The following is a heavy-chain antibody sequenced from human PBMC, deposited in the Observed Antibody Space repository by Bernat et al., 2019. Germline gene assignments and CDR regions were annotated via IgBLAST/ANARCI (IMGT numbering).Heavy chain of an antibody. CDR3: AKHMTTVEIGCAFDI. D-gene: IGHD4-11*01. Sequence: EVQLLESGGSLIQSGGSLRLSCVASGSTFSSYAMNWVRQAPGKGLEWVSTISSDGRNKHYADPVKGRFTISRDNSKNTLYLQMNSLRAEDTAVYYCAKHMTTVEIGCAFDIWGQGTMVTVSS. CDR1: GSTFSSYA. CDR2: ISSDGRNK. V-gene: IGHV3-23*01. J-gene: IGHJ3*02.